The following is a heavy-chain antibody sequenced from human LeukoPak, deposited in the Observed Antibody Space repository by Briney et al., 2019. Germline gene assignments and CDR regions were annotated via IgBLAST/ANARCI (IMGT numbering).Heavy chain of an antibody. CDR2: MSHDGSDK. V-gene: IGHV3-30*04. CDR3: AKGGGEIRFLEWLFFDY. J-gene: IGHJ4*02. CDR1: GFTFSIYA. D-gene: IGHD3-3*01. Sequence: GGSLRLSCAASGFTFSIYAMHWVRQAPGKGLEWVALMSHDGSDKYNADSVKGRFTISRDNSKNTLYLQMNSLRAEDTAVYYCAKGGGEIRFLEWLFFDYWGQGTLVTVSS.